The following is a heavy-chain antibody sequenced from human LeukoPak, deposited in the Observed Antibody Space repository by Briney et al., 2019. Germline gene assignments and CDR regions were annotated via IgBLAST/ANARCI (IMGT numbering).Heavy chain of an antibody. CDR3: ASPPGNGYNKGYYFDY. Sequence: GASVKVSCKAPGGTFSSYAISWVRQAPGQGLEWMGRIIPILGIANYAQKFQGRVTITADKSTSTAYMELSSLRSEDTAVYYCASPPGNGYNKGYYFDYWGQGTPVTVSS. V-gene: IGHV1-69*04. CDR1: GGTFSSYA. CDR2: IIPILGIA. J-gene: IGHJ4*02. D-gene: IGHD5-24*01.